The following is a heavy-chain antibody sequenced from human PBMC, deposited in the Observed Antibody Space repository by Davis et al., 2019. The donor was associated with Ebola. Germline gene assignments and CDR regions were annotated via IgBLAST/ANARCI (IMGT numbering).Heavy chain of an antibody. D-gene: IGHD6-19*01. CDR3: ARGDPLYSSGWYSGDY. V-gene: IGHV1-8*02. CDR1: GYTFTSYG. J-gene: IGHJ4*02. Sequence: ASVKVSCKASGYTFTSYGISWVRQAPGQGLEWMGWMNPNSGNTGYAQKFQGRVTMTRNTSISTAYMELSSLRSEDTAVYYCARGDPLYSSGWYSGDYWGQGTLVTVSS. CDR2: MNPNSGNT.